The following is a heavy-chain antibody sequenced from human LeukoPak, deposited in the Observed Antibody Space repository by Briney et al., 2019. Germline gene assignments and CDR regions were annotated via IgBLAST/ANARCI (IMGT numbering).Heavy chain of an antibody. CDR3: ARGGTTFLPYYDFGMYV. CDR2: MNPNSGNT. D-gene: IGHD4-11*01. Sequence: ASVTDSFKASRYTFTSYHINWVGQAGGQGGEGMGWMNPNSGNTGYAQKLQGRVTMTRNTSISTAYLELSSLRAEDTAVYYCARGGTTFLPYYDFGMYVWGQGATVTVAS. V-gene: IGHV1-8*01. CDR1: RYTFTSYH. J-gene: IGHJ6*01.